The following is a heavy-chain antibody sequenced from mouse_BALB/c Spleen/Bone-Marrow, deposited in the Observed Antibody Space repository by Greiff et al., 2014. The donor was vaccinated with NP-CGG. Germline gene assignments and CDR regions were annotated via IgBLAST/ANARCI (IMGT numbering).Heavy chain of an antibody. Sequence: EVQLQQSGPELVKPGASVKMSCKASGYTFTSYIMHWVKQKPGQGLEWIGYINPYNDDTKYNEKFKGNATLTSDRSSSTAYMELSSLTSEDSAVYYCTRSYGSPFDYWGQGTTLTVSS. D-gene: IGHD1-1*01. V-gene: IGHV1-14*01. CDR1: GYTFTSYI. CDR2: INPYNDDT. J-gene: IGHJ2*01. CDR3: TRSYGSPFDY.